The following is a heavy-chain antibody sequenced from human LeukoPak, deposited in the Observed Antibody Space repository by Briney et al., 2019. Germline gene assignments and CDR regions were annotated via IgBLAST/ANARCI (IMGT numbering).Heavy chain of an antibody. CDR3: AKDAGSSWPTEYFQH. Sequence: PGGSLRLSCAASGFTFSSYGMHWVRQAPGKGLEWVAVISYDGSIKYYADSVKGRFTISRDNSKNTLYLQMNSLRAEDTAAYYCAKDAGSSWPTEYFQHWGQGTLVTVSS. V-gene: IGHV3-30*18. J-gene: IGHJ1*01. D-gene: IGHD6-13*01. CDR2: ISYDGSIK. CDR1: GFTFSSYG.